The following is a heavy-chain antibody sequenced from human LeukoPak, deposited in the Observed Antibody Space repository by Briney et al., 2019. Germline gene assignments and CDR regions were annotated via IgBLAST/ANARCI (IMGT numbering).Heavy chain of an antibody. CDR2: IYYSGST. CDR1: GGSISSYY. V-gene: IGHV4-59*01. Sequence: NPSETLSLTCTVSGGSISSYYWSWIRQPPGKGLEWIGYIYYSGSTNYNPSLKSRVTISVDTSKNQFSLKLSSVTAADTAVYYCAGGSYWGHNWFDPWGQGTLVTVSS. J-gene: IGHJ5*02. CDR3: AGGSYWGHNWFDP. D-gene: IGHD1-26*01.